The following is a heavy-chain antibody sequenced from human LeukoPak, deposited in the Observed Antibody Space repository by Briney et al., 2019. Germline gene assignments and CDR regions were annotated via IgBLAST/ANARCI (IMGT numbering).Heavy chain of an antibody. CDR3: ARAPWAYGNYVHAFDI. V-gene: IGHV4-39*07. J-gene: IGHJ3*02. CDR1: GGSISSGPYY. D-gene: IGHD4-11*01. Sequence: SETLSLTCTVSGGSISSGPYYWGWIRQPPGKGLEWIVSIYSGGRIYYNPSLKSRFSISIDTSNNDLSLKVTSVTAADTAGYYCARAPWAYGNYVHAFDIWGQGTMVTVSS. CDR2: IYSGGRI.